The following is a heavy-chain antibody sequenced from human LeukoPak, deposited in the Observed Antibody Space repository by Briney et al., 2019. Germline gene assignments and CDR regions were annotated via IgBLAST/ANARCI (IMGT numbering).Heavy chain of an antibody. CDR3: ARDGQWLDPGYYYYGMDV. D-gene: IGHD6-19*01. CDR1: GSTFTTYG. Sequence: ASVKVSCKASGSTFTTYGISWVRQAAGQGLEWMGWISDYNGSTNFTQRVQGRVTMTTDTSTNTAYMELRSLRSDDTAVYYCARDGQWLDPGYYYYGMDVWGQGTTVTVSS. V-gene: IGHV1-18*04. J-gene: IGHJ6*02. CDR2: ISDYNGST.